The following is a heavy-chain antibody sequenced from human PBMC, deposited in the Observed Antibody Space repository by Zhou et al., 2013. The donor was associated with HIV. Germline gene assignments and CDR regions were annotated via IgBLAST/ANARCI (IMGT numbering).Heavy chain of an antibody. CDR3: ARVADSRPTTMVRASCWPLLTT. J-gene: IGHJ1*01. CDR2: INPNNGGT. CDR1: GYTFNDYK. V-gene: IGHV1-2*02. Sequence: QVQLVQSGAEVKKPGASVKVSCKASGYTFNDYKIHWLRQAPGQGLEWMGWINPNNGGTYYAQKFKGRVTMTRDTSLTTAYMELSGLTSDDTAVYYCARVADSRPTTMVRASCWPLLTTWGQGLPGHRLL. D-gene: IGHD3-10*01.